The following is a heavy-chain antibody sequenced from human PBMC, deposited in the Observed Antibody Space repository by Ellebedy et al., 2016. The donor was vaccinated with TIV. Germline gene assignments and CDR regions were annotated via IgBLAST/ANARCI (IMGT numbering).Heavy chain of an antibody. CDR3: AVSAFDY. Sequence: ASVKVSXXASGYTFTNYFIHWVRQAPGQGLEWMGLINPRHDTSNYAEKFQGRVTMTRDTSTSTAHMELSSLTSEDTAIYYCAVSAFDYWGQGTLVAVSS. J-gene: IGHJ4*02. V-gene: IGHV1-46*01. D-gene: IGHD6-19*01. CDR1: GYTFTNYF. CDR2: INPRHDTS.